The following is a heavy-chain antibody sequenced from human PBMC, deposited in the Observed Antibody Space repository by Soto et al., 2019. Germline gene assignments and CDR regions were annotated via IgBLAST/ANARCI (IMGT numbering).Heavy chain of an antibody. CDR2: VNPKSGGT. CDR1: GYNFIDFY. CDR3: ARGPMGRGDPHSYGMDV. Sequence: ASVKVSCKASGYNFIDFYVHWVRQAPGQGLEWMGWVNPKSGGTFYAQRFQGRVTMSRDTSINTAYMELSGLRSDDTAVYYCARGPMGRGDPHSYGMDVWGQATTVTVSS. V-gene: IGHV1-2*02. J-gene: IGHJ6*02. D-gene: IGHD3-16*01.